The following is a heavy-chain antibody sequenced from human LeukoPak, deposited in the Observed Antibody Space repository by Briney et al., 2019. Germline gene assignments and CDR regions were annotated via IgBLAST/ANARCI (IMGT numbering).Heavy chain of an antibody. V-gene: IGHV4-59*01. D-gene: IGHD3-10*01. CDR3: ARSRRYLGYFDY. CDR2: IYYSEST. J-gene: IGHJ4*02. CDR1: GGSISRYY. Sequence: PSETLSLTCTVSGGSISRYYWSWIRQPPGKGLEWIGYIYYSESTNYNPSLKSRVTISVDTSKNQFSLKLSSVTAADTAVYYCARSRRYLGYFDYWGQGTLVTVSS.